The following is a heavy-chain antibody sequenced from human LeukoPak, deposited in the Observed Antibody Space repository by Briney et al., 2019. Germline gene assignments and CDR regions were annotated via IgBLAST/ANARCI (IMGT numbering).Heavy chain of an antibody. Sequence: PSETLSLTCAVSGYSISSGYYWGWIRQPPGKGLEWIGSIYHSGSTYYNPSLKSRVTISVDTSKNQFSLKLSSVTAADTAVYYCAREKGYYDSSGYWAGNFDYWGQGTLVTVSS. V-gene: IGHV4-38-2*02. CDR2: IYHSGST. CDR1: GYSISSGYY. J-gene: IGHJ4*02. D-gene: IGHD3-22*01. CDR3: AREKGYYDSSGYWAGNFDY.